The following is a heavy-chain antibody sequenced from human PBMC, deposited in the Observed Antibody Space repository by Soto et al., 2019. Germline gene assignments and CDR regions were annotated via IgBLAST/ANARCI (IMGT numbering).Heavy chain of an antibody. D-gene: IGHD1-26*01. CDR1: GFTFSSFS. Sequence: EVQLLDSVGCLVQPAGSLRLSCAASGFTFSSFSLSWVRQAPGKGLEWVSGISGLGGSIYYADSVKGRFTISRDNSKNTLYLQMNSLRAEDTAVYYCSKSNGDTWERYFFDFWGQGTLVTVSS. J-gene: IGHJ4*02. CDR3: SKSNGDTWERYFFDF. CDR2: ISGLGGSI. V-gene: IGHV3-23*01.